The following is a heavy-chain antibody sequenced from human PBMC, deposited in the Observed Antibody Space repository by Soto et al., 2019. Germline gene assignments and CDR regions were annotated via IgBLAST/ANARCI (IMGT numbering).Heavy chain of an antibody. D-gene: IGHD3-10*01. CDR2: ISGSGGST. J-gene: IGHJ6*02. CDR1: GFTFSSYA. Sequence: GGSLRLSCAASGFTFSSYAMSWVRQAPGKGLEWVSAISGSGGSTYYADSVKGRFTISRDNSKNTLYLQMNSLRAEDTAVYYCAKARLGCYGSYIFYYGMDVWGQGTTVTVSS. V-gene: IGHV3-23*01. CDR3: AKARLGCYGSYIFYYGMDV.